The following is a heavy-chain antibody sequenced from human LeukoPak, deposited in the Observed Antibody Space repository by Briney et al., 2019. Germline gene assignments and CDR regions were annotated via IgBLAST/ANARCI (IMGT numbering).Heavy chain of an antibody. CDR2: IGGISGTI. Sequence: PGGFLRLSCAASGFTFSLYSMTWVRQAPGKGLEWISYIGGISGTIKYADSVKGRFTISRDNAKNSLFLQMDSLRAEDTAVYFCATLRGGHWGQGTLVTVSS. D-gene: IGHD3-10*01. V-gene: IGHV3-48*01. CDR3: ATLRGGH. CDR1: GFTFSLYS. J-gene: IGHJ4*02.